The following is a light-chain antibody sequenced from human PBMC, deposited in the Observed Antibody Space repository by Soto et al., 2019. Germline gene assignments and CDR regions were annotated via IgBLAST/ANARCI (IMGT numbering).Light chain of an antibody. CDR3: HQYHNWPPT. V-gene: IGKV3-15*01. Sequence: EIVMTQSPATLSVSPGERATLSCRASQSVSSNVAWYQQKPGQAPRLLIHAASTRATNIPARFSGSGSGTEFTLTISSLQSEDFAVYYCHQYHNWPPTFGQGTRLEI. CDR2: AAS. CDR1: QSVSSN. J-gene: IGKJ5*01.